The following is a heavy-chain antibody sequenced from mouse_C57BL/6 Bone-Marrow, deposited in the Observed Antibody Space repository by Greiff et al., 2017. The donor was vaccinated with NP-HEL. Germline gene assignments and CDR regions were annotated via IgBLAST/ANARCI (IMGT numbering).Heavy chain of an antibody. V-gene: IGHV1-69*01. CDR1: GYTFTSYW. Sequence: QVQLQQPGAELVMPGASVKLSCKASGYTFTSYWMHWVKQRPGQGLEWIGEIAPSDSYTNYNQKFKGKSTLTVDKSSSTAYMQLSSLTSEDSAVYYCARENYYGSFYAMDYWGQGTSVTVSS. D-gene: IGHD1-1*01. CDR3: ARENYYGSFYAMDY. CDR2: IAPSDSYT. J-gene: IGHJ4*01.